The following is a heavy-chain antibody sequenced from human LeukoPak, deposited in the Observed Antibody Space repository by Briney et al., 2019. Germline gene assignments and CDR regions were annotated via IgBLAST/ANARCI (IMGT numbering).Heavy chain of an antibody. CDR2: IRAYNGDT. Sequence: ASVKVSCKASGYNFNTYGISWVRQAPGQGPEWMGWIRAYNGDTKHSQKVQGRLTLTRDTSTSTDYMELGSLTSDDTAVYYCARGAVNWNYYDYWGQGTLVTVSS. J-gene: IGHJ4*02. CDR1: GYNFNTYG. CDR3: ARGAVNWNYYDY. D-gene: IGHD1-1*01. V-gene: IGHV1-18*01.